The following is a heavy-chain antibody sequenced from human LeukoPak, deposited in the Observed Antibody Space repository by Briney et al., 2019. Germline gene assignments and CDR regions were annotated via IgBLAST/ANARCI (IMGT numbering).Heavy chain of an antibody. CDR3: AREGKLAGYFGGLGFNY. V-gene: IGHV1-8*01. J-gene: IGHJ4*02. D-gene: IGHD6-19*01. CDR1: GYTFTSYD. CDR2: MNPNSGNT. Sequence: GASMRVSCKASGYTFTSYDIDWVRQATGQGLEWMGWMNPNSGNTGYAQKFQGRVTMTRNTSISTAYMELSSLRSEDTAVYYCAREGKLAGYFGGLGFNYWGQGILVTVSS.